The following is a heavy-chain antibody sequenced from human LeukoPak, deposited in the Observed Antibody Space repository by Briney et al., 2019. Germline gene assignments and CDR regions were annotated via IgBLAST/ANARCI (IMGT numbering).Heavy chain of an antibody. J-gene: IGHJ4*02. D-gene: IGHD1-14*01. CDR2: INHSGST. V-gene: IGHV4-34*01. Sequence: PSETLSLTCAVYGGSFSGYYWSWIRQPPGKGLEWIGEINHSGSTNYNPSLKSRVTISVDTSKNQFSLKLSSVTAADTAVYYCARGPDRGSDYWGQGTLVNVSS. CDR3: ARGPDRGSDY. CDR1: GGSFSGYY.